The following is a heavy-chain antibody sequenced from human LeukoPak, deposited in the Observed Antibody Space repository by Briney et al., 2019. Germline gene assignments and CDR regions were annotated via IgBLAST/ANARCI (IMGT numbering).Heavy chain of an antibody. D-gene: IGHD2-2*01. CDR2: IIPIFGTA. CDR3: ATLVGPRGHFDY. J-gene: IGHJ4*02. Sequence: SVKVSCKASGGTFSSYAISWVRQAPGQGLEWMGGIIPIFGTANYAQKFQGRVTITADESTSTAYMELSSLRSEDTAVYYCATLVGPRGHFDYWGQGTLVTVSS. V-gene: IGHV1-69*13. CDR1: GGTFSSYA.